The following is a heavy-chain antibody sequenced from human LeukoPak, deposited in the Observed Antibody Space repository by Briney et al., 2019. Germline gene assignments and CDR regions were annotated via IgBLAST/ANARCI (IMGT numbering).Heavy chain of an antibody. V-gene: IGHV1-69*13. Sequence: SVKVSCKASGGTFSSYAISWVRQAPGQGLEWMGGIIPIFGTANYAQKFQGRVTITADESTSTAYMELSSLRSEDTAVYYCARGVLMVYAIRSYYYYMDVWGKGTTVTVSS. CDR3: ARGVLMVYAIRSYYYYMDV. D-gene: IGHD2-8*01. CDR2: IIPIFGTA. J-gene: IGHJ6*03. CDR1: GGTFSSYA.